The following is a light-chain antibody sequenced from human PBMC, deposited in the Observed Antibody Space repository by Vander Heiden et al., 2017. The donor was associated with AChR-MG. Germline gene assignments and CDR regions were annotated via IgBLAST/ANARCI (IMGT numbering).Light chain of an antibody. J-gene: IGKJ3*01. V-gene: IGKV1-39*01. CDR3: QQSYSNSIT. CDR2: AAS. CDR1: RSISSY. Sequence: DIQMTQSPSSLSASVGDRVTVTCRASRSISSYLNWYQQKPGKAPKLLIYAASTLQSGVPSRFSGSGSGTAFTLTISSLLPEDFATYYCQQSYSNSITFGPGTKVDMK.